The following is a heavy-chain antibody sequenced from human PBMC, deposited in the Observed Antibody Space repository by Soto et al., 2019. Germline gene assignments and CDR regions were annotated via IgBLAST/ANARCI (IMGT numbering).Heavy chain of an antibody. CDR3: AIGDRLRFLEWFMGGMDV. V-gene: IGHV1-18*01. D-gene: IGHD3-3*01. Sequence: QVQLVQSGAEVKKPGASVKVSCKASGYTFTSYGISWVRQAPGQGLEWMGWISAYNGNTNYAQKLQGRVTMTTDTSTSTAYMELRSLRSDDTAVYYCAIGDRLRFLEWFMGGMDVWGQGTTVTVSS. CDR1: GYTFTSYG. J-gene: IGHJ6*02. CDR2: ISAYNGNT.